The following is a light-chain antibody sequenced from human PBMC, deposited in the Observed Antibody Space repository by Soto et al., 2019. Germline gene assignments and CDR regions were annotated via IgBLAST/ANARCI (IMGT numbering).Light chain of an antibody. CDR1: QSISSY. J-gene: IGKJ5*01. Sequence: DIQMTQSPSSLSSSVLERFTITCRASQSISSYLNWYQQKPGKAPKLLIYAASSLQSGVPSRFSGSGSGTDFTLTISSLQPEDFATYYCQQSYSTPPITFGQGTRLEIK. CDR3: QQSYSTPPIT. V-gene: IGKV1-39*01. CDR2: AAS.